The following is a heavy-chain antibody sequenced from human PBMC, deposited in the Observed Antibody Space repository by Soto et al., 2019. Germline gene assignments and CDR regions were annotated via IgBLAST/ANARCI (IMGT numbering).Heavy chain of an antibody. Sequence: EVQLLDYGGGLVQPGGSLRLSYAASVFSFSNYAMTWVSQGPRKGVEWVSGISGSGGRSYYADSVKGWFTISRDNAKSTLYFQMNSLRAQDTAVYYCAKAYFVWSSEQPYYFDYWGQGTLVPVSS. D-gene: IGHD3-16*01. V-gene: IGHV3-23*01. CDR3: AKAYFVWSSEQPYYFDY. J-gene: IGHJ4*02. CDR2: ISGSGGRS. CDR1: VFSFSNYA.